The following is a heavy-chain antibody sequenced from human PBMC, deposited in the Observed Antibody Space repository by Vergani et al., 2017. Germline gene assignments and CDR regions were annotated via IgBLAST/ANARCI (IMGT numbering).Heavy chain of an antibody. Sequence: VQLVESGGGLVKTVGSLRLSCAASGFTFSSYSMNWVRQAPGKGMEWVSSISSSSSYIYYADSVKGRFTISRDNAKNSLYLQMNSLRAEDTAVYYCARVATVLGAVDIWGQGTMVTVSS. J-gene: IGHJ3*02. V-gene: IGHV3-21*01. CDR2: ISSSSSYI. CDR1: GFTFSSYS. CDR3: ARVATVLGAVDI. D-gene: IGHD5-12*01.